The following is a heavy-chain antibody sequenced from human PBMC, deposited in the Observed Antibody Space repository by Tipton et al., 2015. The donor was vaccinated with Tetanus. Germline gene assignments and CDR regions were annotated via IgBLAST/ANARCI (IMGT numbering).Heavy chain of an antibody. CDR2: ISGSGGST. CDR1: GFTFSSYA. D-gene: IGHD3-10*01. V-gene: IGHV3-23*01. J-gene: IGHJ4*02. Sequence: CAASGFTFSSYAMSWVRQAPGKGLEWVSAISGSGGSTYYADSVKGRFTISRDNSKNTLYLQMNSLRAEDTAVYYCAKDIWFGELKGVDYWGQGTLVTVSS. CDR3: AKDIWFGELKGVDY.